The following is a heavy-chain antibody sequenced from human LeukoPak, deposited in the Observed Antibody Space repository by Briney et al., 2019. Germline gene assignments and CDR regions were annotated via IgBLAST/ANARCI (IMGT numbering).Heavy chain of an antibody. CDR1: GSIFTSYW. J-gene: IGHJ4*02. Sequence: GASLEISCKGSGSIFTSYWIGWVRQLPGKGLEWMGIIYPGDSDTRYSPSFQGQVTISADKSISTAYLQWSSLKASDTAMYYCARGIVGAYYFDYWGQGTLVTVSS. CDR2: IYPGDSDT. D-gene: IGHD1-26*01. V-gene: IGHV5-51*01. CDR3: ARGIVGAYYFDY.